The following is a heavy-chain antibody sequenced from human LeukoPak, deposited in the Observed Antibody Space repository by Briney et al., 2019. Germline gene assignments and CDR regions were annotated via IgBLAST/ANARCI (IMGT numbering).Heavy chain of an antibody. CDR3: ATHYYDSSAPVN. D-gene: IGHD3-22*01. CDR2: ISGSGGST. CDR1: GFIFSSYS. J-gene: IGHJ4*02. V-gene: IGHV3-23*01. Sequence: GGSLRLSCAASGFIFSSYSMNWVRQAPGKGLEWVSAISGSGGSTYYADSVKGRFTISRDNSKNTLYLQMNSLRAEDTAVYYCATHYYDSSAPVNWGQGTLVTVSS.